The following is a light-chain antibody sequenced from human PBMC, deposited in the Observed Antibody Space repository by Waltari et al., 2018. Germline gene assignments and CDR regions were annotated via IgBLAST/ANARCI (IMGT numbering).Light chain of an antibody. CDR2: EGT. J-gene: IGLJ2*01. V-gene: IGLV2-14*01. CDR3: TSYTSTSTLV. CDR1: SSDVGGYNF. Sequence: QSALTQPASVSGSPGQSITISCTGTSSDVGGYNFVSWYQQHPGKAPKLMIYEGTNRPSGVSYRSSGSKSGNTASLTISGLQVEDEADYYCTSYTSTSTLVFGGGTKLTVL.